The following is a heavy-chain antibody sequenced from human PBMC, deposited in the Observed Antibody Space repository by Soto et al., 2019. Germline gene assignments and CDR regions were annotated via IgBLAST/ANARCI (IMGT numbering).Heavy chain of an antibody. CDR2: ITHSGST. CDR3: ARGLRASFGVRLSYYYYGMDV. CDR1: GGSFSDYY. Sequence: SETLSLTCALYGGSFSDYYWGWIRQPPGKGLECIGEITHSGSTNYNPSLKSRVTLSVDTSKNQFSLNLTSVTAADTAVYYCARGLRASFGVRLSYYYYGMDVWGQGTKVTVSS. V-gene: IGHV4-34*01. J-gene: IGHJ6*02. D-gene: IGHD3-10*01.